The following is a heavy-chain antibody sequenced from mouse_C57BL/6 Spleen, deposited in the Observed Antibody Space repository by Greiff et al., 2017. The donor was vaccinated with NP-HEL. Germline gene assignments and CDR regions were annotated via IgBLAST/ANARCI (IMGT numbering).Heavy chain of an antibody. CDR2: IYPRSGNT. Sequence: VMLVESGAELARPGASVKLSCKASGYTFTSYGISWVKQRTGQGLEWIGEIYPRSGNTYYNEKFKGKATLTADKSSSTAYMELRSLTSEDSAVYFCARYGNFLFDYWGQGTTLTVSS. D-gene: IGHD2-1*01. V-gene: IGHV1-81*01. CDR1: GYTFTSYG. CDR3: ARYGNFLFDY. J-gene: IGHJ2*01.